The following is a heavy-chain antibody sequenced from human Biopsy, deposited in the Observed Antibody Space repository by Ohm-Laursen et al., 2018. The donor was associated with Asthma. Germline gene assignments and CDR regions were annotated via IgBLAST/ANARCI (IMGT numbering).Heavy chain of an antibody. CDR2: VYWTGST. J-gene: IGHJ4*02. CDR1: GGSISSFY. V-gene: IGHV4-59*01. D-gene: IGHD6-19*01. Sequence: SQTLSLTCSVYGGSISSFYWSWIRQSPEKGLEWMGYVYWTGSTNYNPSLKSRITMSVDTSKNRMFLELTSVTAADTAIYYCVRAVRNEQWLAPFAYWGQGKPVTVSS. CDR3: VRAVRNEQWLAPFAY.